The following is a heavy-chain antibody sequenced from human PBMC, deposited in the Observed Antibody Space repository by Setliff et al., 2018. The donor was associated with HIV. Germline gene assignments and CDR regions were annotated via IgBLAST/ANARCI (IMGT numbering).Heavy chain of an antibody. CDR2: INHSGST. D-gene: IGHD3-3*01. J-gene: IGHJ4*02. V-gene: IGHV4-34*01. CDR3: ARAPITIFGVIIIPVYFDY. Sequence: SETLSLTCAVYGGSFSGYYWAWIRQPPGKGLEWIGEINHSGSTNYNQSLKSRVTISVDTSKNQFSLKLSSVTAADTAVYYCARAPITIFGVIIIPVYFDYWGQGTLVTVSS. CDR1: GGSFSGYY.